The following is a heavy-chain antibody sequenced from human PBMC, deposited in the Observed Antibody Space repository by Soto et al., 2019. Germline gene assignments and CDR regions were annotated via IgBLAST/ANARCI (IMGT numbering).Heavy chain of an antibody. D-gene: IGHD3-9*01. V-gene: IGHV3-15*01. Sequence: AQLVESGGGLVEPGGSLRLSCAASGFLFSDRWMGWVSQAPGKGLQWVGRIKSKTYGGTTDYAESLEGRFTISRDHSKIIMYLQMTSLKTEDSAIYYCRSYFDWVRGYWGQGTLVTFSS. CDR1: GFLFSDRW. J-gene: IGHJ4*02. CDR3: RSYFDWVRGY. CDR2: IKSKTYGGTT.